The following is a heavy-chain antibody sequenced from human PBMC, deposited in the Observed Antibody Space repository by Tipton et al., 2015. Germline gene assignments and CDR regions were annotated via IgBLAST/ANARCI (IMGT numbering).Heavy chain of an antibody. D-gene: IGHD3-16*02. Sequence: TLSLTCTVSVVSITTGDYYWSWIRQPPGKGLEWIGHISYNGSTCCNPSLKGRLTTSIDTSKNQFSLNLTSVTAADTAMYYCARGGGDDYIWGSSRFDSWGQGILVTVSS. V-gene: IGHV4-30-4*01. CDR3: ARGGGDDYIWGSSRFDS. J-gene: IGHJ5*01. CDR2: ISYNGST. CDR1: VVSITTGDYY.